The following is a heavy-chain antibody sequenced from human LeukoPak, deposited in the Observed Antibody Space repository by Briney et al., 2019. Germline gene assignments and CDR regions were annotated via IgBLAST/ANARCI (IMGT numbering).Heavy chain of an antibody. D-gene: IGHD3-3*01. J-gene: IGHJ4*02. V-gene: IGHV4-34*01. CDR3: ARRVNFRPNLFGVVIIPVSGFDY. Sequence: PSETLSLTCAVYGGSFSGYYWSWIRQPPGKGLEWIGEINHSGSTNYNPSLKSRVTISVDTSKNQFSLKLSSVTAADTAVYYCARRVNFRPNLFGVVIIPVSGFDYWGQGTLVTVSS. CDR2: INHSGST. CDR1: GGSFSGYY.